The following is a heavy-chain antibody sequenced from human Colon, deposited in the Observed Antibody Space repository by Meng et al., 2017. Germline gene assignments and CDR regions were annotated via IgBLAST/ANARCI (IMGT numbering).Heavy chain of an antibody. Sequence: QVQLQESGPGVGKPSQTLSLHCTISGGSINSADYYWDWIRQSPGKGLEWLGYIQSSGNTYYTPSLKSRLTMSLDTSKNQFSLRLTSVTAADTAVYYCARNPVVPDARTFDFWGQGALVTVSS. J-gene: IGHJ4*02. CDR3: ARNPVVPDARTFDF. V-gene: IGHV4-30-4*01. CDR1: GGSINSADYY. D-gene: IGHD2-2*01. CDR2: IQSSGNT.